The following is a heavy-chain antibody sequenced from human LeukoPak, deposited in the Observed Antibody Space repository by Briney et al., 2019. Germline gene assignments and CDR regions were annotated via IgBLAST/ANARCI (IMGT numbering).Heavy chain of an antibody. CDR3: ARDLRGDLYYYYSSGYQPLDY. CDR1: GFTFSRYW. J-gene: IGHJ4*02. D-gene: IGHD3-22*01. CDR2: MNSDGRRT. Sequence: PGGSLRLSCAVSGFTFSRYWMHWVRQAGGKGGVWVSGMNSDGRRTIYADSVKGRFTISREKAKNTMYVQMNRLRAEETAVYYCARDLRGDLYYYYSSGYQPLDYWGQGTLVTVSS. V-gene: IGHV3-74*01.